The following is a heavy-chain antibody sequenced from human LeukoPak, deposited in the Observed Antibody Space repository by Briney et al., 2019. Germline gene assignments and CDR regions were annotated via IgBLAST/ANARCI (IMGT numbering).Heavy chain of an antibody. J-gene: IGHJ4*02. CDR3: AGGDGDYDYFDY. CDR1: GFIFSSYS. CDR2: ISSSSNYI. D-gene: IGHD4-17*01. Sequence: GGSLRLSCAASGFIFSSYSMNWVRQAPGKGVEWVSSISSSSNYIYYADSVRGRFTISRDNAKNSLYLQMNSLRAEDTAVYYCAGGDGDYDYFDYWGQGILVTVSS. V-gene: IGHV3-21*01.